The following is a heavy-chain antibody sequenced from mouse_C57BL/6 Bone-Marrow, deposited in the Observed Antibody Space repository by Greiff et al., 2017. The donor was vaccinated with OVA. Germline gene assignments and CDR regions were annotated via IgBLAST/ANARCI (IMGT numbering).Heavy chain of an antibody. Sequence: LEESGAELARPGASVKLSCKASGYTFTSYGISWVKQRTGQGLEWIGEIYPRSGNTYYNEKFKGKATLTADKSSSTAYMELRSLTSEDSAVYFCARGRWLLLSDYWGQGTTLTVSS. J-gene: IGHJ2*01. CDR2: IYPRSGNT. CDR1: GYTFTSYG. V-gene: IGHV1-81*01. CDR3: ARGRWLLLSDY. D-gene: IGHD2-3*01.